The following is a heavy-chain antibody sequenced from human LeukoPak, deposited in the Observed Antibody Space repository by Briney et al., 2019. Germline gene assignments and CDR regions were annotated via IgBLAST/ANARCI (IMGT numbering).Heavy chain of an antibody. CDR3: ARVTSKWEQGYFDY. D-gene: IGHD1-26*01. Sequence: PGGSLRLSCAASGFTVSSNYMSWVRQAPGKGLEWVSVIYSGGSTYYADSVKGRFTISRDNSKNTLYLQMNSLRAEDTAVYYCARVTSKWEQGYFDYWGQGTLVTVSS. J-gene: IGHJ4*02. V-gene: IGHV3-53*01. CDR2: IYSGGST. CDR1: GFTVSSNY.